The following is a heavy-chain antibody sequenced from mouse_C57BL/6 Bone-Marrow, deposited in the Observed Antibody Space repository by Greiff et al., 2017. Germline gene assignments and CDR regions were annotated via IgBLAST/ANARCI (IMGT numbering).Heavy chain of an antibody. Sequence: QVQLKQPGAELVKPGASVKLSCKASGYTFTSYWMQWVKQRPGQGLEWIGEIDPSDSYTNYNQKFKGKATLTVDTSSSTAYMQLSSLTSEDSAVYYCARYRGAMDYWGQGTSLTVSS. J-gene: IGHJ4*01. CDR2: IDPSDSYT. V-gene: IGHV1-50*01. D-gene: IGHD3-1*01. CDR3: ARYRGAMDY. CDR1: GYTFTSYW.